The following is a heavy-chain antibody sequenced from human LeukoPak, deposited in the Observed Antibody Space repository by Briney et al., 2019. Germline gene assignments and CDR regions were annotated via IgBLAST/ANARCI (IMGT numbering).Heavy chain of an antibody. CDR3: AREVAYCGGDCSGGWFDP. J-gene: IGHJ5*02. V-gene: IGHV3-48*01. CDR1: GFTFGSYS. Sequence: GGPLRLSCAAFGFTFGSYSMNWVRQAPGKGLEWLSYISGTTGIIYYADSVKGRFTISRDNAKNSLYLQMNSLRAEDTAVYYCAREVAYCGGDCSGGWFDPWGQGTLVTVSS. D-gene: IGHD2-21*02. CDR2: ISGTTGII.